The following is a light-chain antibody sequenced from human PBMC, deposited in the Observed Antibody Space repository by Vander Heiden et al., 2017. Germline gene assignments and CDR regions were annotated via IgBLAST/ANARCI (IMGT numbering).Light chain of an antibody. CDR1: QSVSSY. CDR3: QQRSNWL. CDR2: DAS. V-gene: IGKV3-11*01. Sequence: EIVLTQSPATLSLSPGERATLSCRASQSVSSYLAWYQQKPGQAPRLLIYDASNRATGIPARFSGSWSGTDFTLTSSSLEPEDFAVYYCQQRSNWLFGQGTKLEIK. J-gene: IGKJ2*01.